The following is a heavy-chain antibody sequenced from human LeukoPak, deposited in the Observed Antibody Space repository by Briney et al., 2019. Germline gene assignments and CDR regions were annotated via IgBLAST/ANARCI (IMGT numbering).Heavy chain of an antibody. CDR3: ARVSRTSGSYSPFDY. V-gene: IGHV1-46*01. Sequence: ASVKVSCKASGYTFTSYYMHWVRQAPGQGPEWMGIINPSGGSTSYAQKFQGRVTMTRDTSTSTVYMELSSLRSEDTAVYYCARVSRTSGSYSPFDYWGQGTLVTVSS. CDR1: GYTFTSYY. CDR2: INPSGGST. D-gene: IGHD1-26*01. J-gene: IGHJ4*02.